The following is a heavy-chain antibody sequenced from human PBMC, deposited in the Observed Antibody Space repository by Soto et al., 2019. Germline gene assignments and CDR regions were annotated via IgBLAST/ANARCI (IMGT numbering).Heavy chain of an antibody. CDR3: ARDYYGSGSYYSMMRYYYYGMDV. V-gene: IGHV1-18*04. CDR1: GYTFTSYG. Sequence: QVHLVQSGAEVKKPGASVKISCKASGYTFTSYGISWVRQAPGQGLEWMGWISAYNGNTNYAQKLQGRVTMTTDTSTSTAYMELRSLRSDDTAVYYCARDYYGSGSYYSMMRYYYYGMDVWGQGTTVTVSS. CDR2: ISAYNGNT. J-gene: IGHJ6*02. D-gene: IGHD3-10*01.